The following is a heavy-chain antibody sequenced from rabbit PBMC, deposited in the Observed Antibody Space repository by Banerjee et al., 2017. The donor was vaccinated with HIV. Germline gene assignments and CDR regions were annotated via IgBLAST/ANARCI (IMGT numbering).Heavy chain of an antibody. Sequence: QSLEESGGDLVKPGASLTLTCTASGIDFSSGYYMCWVRQAPGKGLEWIACIYISNGSTWYASWAKGRFTISKSSSTTVTLQMTSLTAADTATYFCARSYASETDVGGGSLWGQGTLVTVS. J-gene: IGHJ4*01. D-gene: IGHD1-1*01. CDR1: GIDFSSGYY. CDR2: IYISNGST. CDR3: ARSYASETDVGGGSL. V-gene: IGHV1S40*01.